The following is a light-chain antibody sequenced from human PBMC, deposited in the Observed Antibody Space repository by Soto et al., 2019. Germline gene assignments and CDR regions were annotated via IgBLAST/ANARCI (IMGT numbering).Light chain of an antibody. CDR3: SSYTSSSTLDV. CDR2: DVS. Sequence: QPASVSGSPGQSITISCTGTSSDVGGYNYVSWYQQHPGKAPKLMIYDVSNRPSGVSNRFSGSKSGNTASLTISGLQAEDEADYYCSSYTSSSTLDVFGTGTKLTVL. CDR1: SSDVGGYNY. J-gene: IGLJ1*01. V-gene: IGLV2-14*01.